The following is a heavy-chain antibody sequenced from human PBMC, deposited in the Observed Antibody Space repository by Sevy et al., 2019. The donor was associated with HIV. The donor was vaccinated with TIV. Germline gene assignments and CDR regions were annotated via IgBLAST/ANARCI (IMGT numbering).Heavy chain of an antibody. CDR1: GFTFSSFA. CDR2: INGRDGSA. V-gene: IGHV3-23*01. J-gene: IGHJ4*02. CDR3: ARPTPRIAPSSAAFFDY. Sequence: GGSLRLSCAASGFTFSSFAMSWVRHIPGKGLEWVATINGRDGSAYYADSVKGRFTLSRDNSNNTVFLQMNRLRDEDTAVYYCARPTPRIAPSSAAFFDYWGQGTLVTVSS. D-gene: IGHD1-26*01.